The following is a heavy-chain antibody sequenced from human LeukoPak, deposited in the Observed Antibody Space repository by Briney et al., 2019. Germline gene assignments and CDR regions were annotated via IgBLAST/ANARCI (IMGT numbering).Heavy chain of an antibody. J-gene: IGHJ4*02. CDR3: ARAGKGILTGYYY. CDR1: GYTFTGYY. Sequence: ASVRVSCKASGYTFTGYYMHWVRQAPGQGLEWMGRINPNSGGTNYAQKFQGRVTMTRDTSISTAYMELSRLRSDDTAVYYCARAGKGILTGYYYWGQGTLVTVSS. V-gene: IGHV1-2*06. CDR2: INPNSGGT. D-gene: IGHD3-9*01.